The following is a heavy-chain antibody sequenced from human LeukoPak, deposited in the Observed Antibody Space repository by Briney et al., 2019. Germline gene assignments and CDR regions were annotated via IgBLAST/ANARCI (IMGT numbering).Heavy chain of an antibody. J-gene: IGHJ4*02. CDR3: ATKADSSGYYPMDY. D-gene: IGHD3-22*01. Sequence: PXGSLRLSCAASGFTFSTHAVSWVRQAPGKGLEWVSVISGSGGSTYYADSVRGRFTISRDNSKNTLYLQMNSLRAEDTAVYYCATKADSSGYYPMDYWGQGTLVTVSS. CDR1: GFTFSTHA. V-gene: IGHV3-23*01. CDR2: ISGSGGST.